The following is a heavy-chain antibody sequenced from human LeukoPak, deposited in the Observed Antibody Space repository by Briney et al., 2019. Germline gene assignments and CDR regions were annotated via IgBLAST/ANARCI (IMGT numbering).Heavy chain of an antibody. Sequence: GGSLRLSCTASGFSFSTYSMIWVRQAPGKGVEGVSYIVGSSSNIYYADSVKGRFTISTDNAKNSLYLQMDSLRAEDTAVYYCATDSPETAAFDYWGQGTLVTVSS. CDR1: GFSFSTYS. CDR2: IVGSSSNI. V-gene: IGHV3-48*04. J-gene: IGHJ4*02. CDR3: ATDSPETAAFDY. D-gene: IGHD1-1*01.